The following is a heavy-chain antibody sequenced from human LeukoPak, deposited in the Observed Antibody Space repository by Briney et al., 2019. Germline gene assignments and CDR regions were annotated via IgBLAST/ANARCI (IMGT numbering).Heavy chain of an antibody. D-gene: IGHD3-10*02. CDR1: AGSISGYY. CDR2: IYDSGSA. J-gene: IGHJ6*03. CDR3: ARSGRLRAVRHYYYYMDV. V-gene: IGHV4-59*01. Sequence: PSETLSLTCTVSAGSISGYYRSWIRQPPGKGLEWIGDIYDSGSANYNPSLRSRVTISVDTSKNQFSLKLSSVPAADTAVYYCARSGRLRAVRHYYYYMDVWGKGTTVTVSS.